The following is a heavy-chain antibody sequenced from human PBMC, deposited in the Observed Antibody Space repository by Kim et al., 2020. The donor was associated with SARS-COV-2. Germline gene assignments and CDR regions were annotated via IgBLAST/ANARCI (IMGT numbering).Heavy chain of an antibody. Sequence: SVKVSCKASGGTFSSYAINWVRQAPGQGLEWMGRIIPILGIANYAQKFQGRVTITADKSTSTAYMELSSLRSEDTAVYYCARDGDHLLYAFGIWGQGTMVTVSS. V-gene: IGHV1-69*04. J-gene: IGHJ3*02. CDR3: ARDGDHLLYAFGI. CDR1: GGTFSSYA. D-gene: IGHD2-2*01. CDR2: IIPILGIA.